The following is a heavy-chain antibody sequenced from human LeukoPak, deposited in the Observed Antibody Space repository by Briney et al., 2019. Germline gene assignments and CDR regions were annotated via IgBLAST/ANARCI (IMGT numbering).Heavy chain of an antibody. V-gene: IGHV3-20*04. J-gene: IGHJ3*02. CDR2: INWNGGST. Sequence: GGSLRLSCAASGFTFDDYGMSWVRQAPGKGLEWVSGINWNGGSTGYADSVKGRFTISRDNAKNSLYLQMNSLRAEDTALYYCARDGGYDSSGMDAFDIWGQGTMVTVSS. CDR1: GFTFDDYG. CDR3: ARDGGYDSSGMDAFDI. D-gene: IGHD3-22*01.